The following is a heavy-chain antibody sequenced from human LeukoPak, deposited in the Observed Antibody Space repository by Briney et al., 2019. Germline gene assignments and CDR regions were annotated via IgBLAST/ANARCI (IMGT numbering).Heavy chain of an antibody. CDR1: GFTFSSYA. J-gene: IGHJ6*02. Sequence: PGGSLRLSCAASGFTFSSYAMHWVRQAPGKGLEWVAVISYDGSNKYYADSVKGRFTISRDNSKNTLYLQMNSLRAEDTAVYYCARAIEYYGSGSYSPIYYYYGMDVWGQGTTVTVSS. V-gene: IGHV3-30-3*01. CDR3: ARAIEYYGSGSYSPIYYYYGMDV. CDR2: ISYDGSNK. D-gene: IGHD3-10*01.